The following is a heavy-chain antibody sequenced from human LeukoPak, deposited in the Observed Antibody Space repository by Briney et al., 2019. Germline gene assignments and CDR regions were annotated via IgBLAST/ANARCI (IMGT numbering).Heavy chain of an antibody. J-gene: IGHJ4*02. V-gene: IGHV4-59*08. Sequence: SETLSLTCTVSGGSISSHYWSWIRQPPGKGLEWIGYIYYSGSTNYNPSLKSRVTISVDTSKNQFSLKLSSVTAADTAVYYCARHIVGAAIEFDYWGQGTLVTVSS. CDR2: IYYSGST. CDR1: GGSISSHY. CDR3: ARHIVGAAIEFDY. D-gene: IGHD1-26*01.